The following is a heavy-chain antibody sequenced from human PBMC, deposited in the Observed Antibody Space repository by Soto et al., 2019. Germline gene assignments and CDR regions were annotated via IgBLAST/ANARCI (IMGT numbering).Heavy chain of an antibody. D-gene: IGHD5-12*01. J-gene: IGHJ4*02. CDR1: GYTFTGYY. CDR2: INPNSGGT. V-gene: IGHV1-2*04. CDR3: ARASVGDSGYVTDY. Sequence: ASVKVSCKASGYTFTGYYMHWVRQAPGQGLEWMGWINPNSGGTNYAQKFQGWVTMTRDTSISTAYMELSRLRSDDTAVYYCARASVGDSGYVTDYWGQGTLVTVSS.